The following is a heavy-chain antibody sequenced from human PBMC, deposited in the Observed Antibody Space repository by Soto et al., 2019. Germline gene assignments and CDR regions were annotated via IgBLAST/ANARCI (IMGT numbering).Heavy chain of an antibody. D-gene: IGHD4-17*01. V-gene: IGHV3-11*01. J-gene: IGHJ4*02. CDR1: GFTFSDYY. Sequence: GGSLRLSCAASGFTFSDYYMSWIRQAPGKGLEWVSYISTSGSTINYADSVKGRFTISRDNAKNSLYLQMNSLRAEDTAVYYCARTLYGDNVDYWGQGTLVTVSS. CDR2: ISTSGSTI. CDR3: ARTLYGDNVDY.